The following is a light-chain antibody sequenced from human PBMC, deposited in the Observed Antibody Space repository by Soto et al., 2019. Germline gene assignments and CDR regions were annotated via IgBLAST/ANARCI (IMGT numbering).Light chain of an antibody. CDR3: QKYNSSPFT. CDR2: GAS. Sequence: EIVLTQSPGTLSLSPGERATLSCRASQSVSSTYLAWYQQKPGQAPRPLIYGASSRATGIPDRFSGSGSGTDFTLTISILETEDFAVYYCQKYNSSPFTFVPGTKVDIK. CDR1: QSVSSTY. V-gene: IGKV3-20*01. J-gene: IGKJ3*01.